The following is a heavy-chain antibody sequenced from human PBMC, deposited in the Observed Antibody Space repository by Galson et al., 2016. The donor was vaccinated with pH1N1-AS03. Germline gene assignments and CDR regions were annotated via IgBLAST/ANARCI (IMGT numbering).Heavy chain of an antibody. J-gene: IGHJ6*02. Sequence: SVKVSCKASGYIFTGFYVHWVRQAPGQGLEWMGWINPNNGVTNYAQKFQAWVTMTRDTSVSTAYMELYGLKSDDPAVYYCARDPRGPCTSATCPTTYYFGMDVWGQGTTVIVSS. CDR1: GYIFTGFY. CDR2: INPNNGVT. D-gene: IGHD2-2*01. CDR3: ARDPRGPCTSATCPTTYYFGMDV. V-gene: IGHV1-2*04.